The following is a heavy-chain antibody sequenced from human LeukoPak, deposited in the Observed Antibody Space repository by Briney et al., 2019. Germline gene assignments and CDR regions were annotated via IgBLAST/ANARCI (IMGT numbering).Heavy chain of an antibody. Sequence: GGSLRLSCAASGFTFSSYAMSWVRQAPGKGLDWVSDITSSGDSTYYADSVKGRFTISRDNPKNTLYLQMNSLRAEDTAIYYCVKEYFGFAFDYWGQGTVVTVSS. D-gene: IGHD3-9*01. CDR1: GFTFSSYA. CDR2: ITSSGDST. J-gene: IGHJ4*02. CDR3: VKEYFGFAFDY. V-gene: IGHV3-23*01.